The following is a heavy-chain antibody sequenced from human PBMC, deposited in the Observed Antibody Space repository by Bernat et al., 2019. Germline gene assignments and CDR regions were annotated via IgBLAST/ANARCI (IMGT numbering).Heavy chain of an antibody. CDR3: ARESFSYGSGLDDAFDF. Sequence: QVRLVESGGGVAQPGRSLRLSCAASGFPFSNYGIHWVRQAPGKGLEWVAFLSYDGTNRYDADSVKGRITISRDNSKNTVYLQMNSLRVEDTAIYYCARESFSYGSGLDDAFDFWGQGTMVIVSS. CDR2: LSYDGTNR. D-gene: IGHD5-18*01. J-gene: IGHJ3*01. V-gene: IGHV3-30*03. CDR1: GFPFSNYG.